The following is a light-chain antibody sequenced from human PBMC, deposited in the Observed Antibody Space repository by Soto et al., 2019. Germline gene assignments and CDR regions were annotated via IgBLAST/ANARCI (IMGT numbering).Light chain of an antibody. V-gene: IGLV1-47*01. CDR2: RNN. Sequence: QSVLTQPPSASGTPRQRVTISCSGSSSNIGSNYVYWYQQLPGTAPKLLIYRNNQRPSGVPDRFSGSKSGTSASLAISGLRSEDEADYYCAAWDDSLSGPVFGGGTKLPS. CDR1: SSNIGSNY. J-gene: IGLJ2*01. CDR3: AAWDDSLSGPV.